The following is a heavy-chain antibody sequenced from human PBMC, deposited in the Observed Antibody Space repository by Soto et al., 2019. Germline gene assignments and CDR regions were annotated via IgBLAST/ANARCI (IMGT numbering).Heavy chain of an antibody. CDR3: ARGNSSIWTQLRYHHYLKDF. V-gene: IGHV1-69*13. Sequence: GASVKVSCKASGGTFSSYAISWVRQAPGQGLEWMGGIIPIFGTANYAQKFQGRVTITADESTSTAYMELSSLRSEDTAVYYGARGNSSIWTQLRYHHYLKDFWGQGTKDILSS. J-gene: IGHJ6*02. D-gene: IGHD6-19*01. CDR2: IIPIFGTA. CDR1: GGTFSSYA.